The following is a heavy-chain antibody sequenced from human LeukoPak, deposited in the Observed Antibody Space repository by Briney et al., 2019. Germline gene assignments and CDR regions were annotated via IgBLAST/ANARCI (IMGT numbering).Heavy chain of an antibody. D-gene: IGHD2-15*01. J-gene: IGHJ4*02. V-gene: IGHV3-21*04. CDR3: AKDSVAATQ. CDR1: GFTFSNYN. CDR2: ITSSGTYI. Sequence: PGGSLRLSCAASGFTFSNYNMNWVRQAPGKAMEWVSSITSSGTYIFYADSVKGRFTISRDNAKNSLYLQMNSLRAEDTALYYCAKDSVAATQWGQGTLVTVSS.